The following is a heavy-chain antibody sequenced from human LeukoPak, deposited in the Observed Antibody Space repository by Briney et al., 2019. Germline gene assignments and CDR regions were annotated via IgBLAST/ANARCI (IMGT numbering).Heavy chain of an antibody. CDR2: IGGGGTE. CDR3: ARAQGALDY. D-gene: IGHD1-26*01. J-gene: IGHJ4*02. V-gene: IGHV3-23*01. CDR1: GFTFSRHA. Sequence: GGSLRLSCAASGFTFSRHAMSWVRQAPGKGLEWVSGIGGGGTEYYADSVKGRFIISSDSSQNLVHLQMNSLTVEDTAVYYCARAQGALDYWGQGTLVTVSS.